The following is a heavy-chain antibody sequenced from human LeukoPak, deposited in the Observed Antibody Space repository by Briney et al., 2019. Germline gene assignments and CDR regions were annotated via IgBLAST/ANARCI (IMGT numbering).Heavy chain of an antibody. CDR2: ISGSGVTT. CDR1: GFTFGSYA. J-gene: IGHJ4*02. V-gene: IGHV3-23*01. Sequence: GGSLRLSXAASGFTFGSYAMSWVRQAPGKGLEWLSAISGSGVTTYYADSVKGRFTISRDNSKNTLYLQMNSLRVEDTALYYCAKDRDYYLVGFFDYWGQGTLLTVSS. D-gene: IGHD3-10*01. CDR3: AKDRDYYLVGFFDY.